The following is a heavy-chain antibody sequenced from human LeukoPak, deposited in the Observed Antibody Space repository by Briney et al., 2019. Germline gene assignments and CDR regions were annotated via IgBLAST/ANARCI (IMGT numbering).Heavy chain of an antibody. D-gene: IGHD7-27*01. J-gene: IGHJ4*02. CDR1: GFTFSSYA. CDR3: VRERGNWGLDE. V-gene: IGHV3-30*04. CDR2: ISYDGRKK. Sequence: GGSLRLSCAASGFTFSSYAMHWVRQAPGKGLDWVAVISYDGRKKFHANSVKGRFTISRDNSQHTLYLQMNSLSVEDTAVYYCVRERGNWGLDEWGQGTLVSVSS.